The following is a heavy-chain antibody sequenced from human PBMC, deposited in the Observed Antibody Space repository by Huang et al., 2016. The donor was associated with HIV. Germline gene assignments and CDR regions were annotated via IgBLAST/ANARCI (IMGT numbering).Heavy chain of an antibody. CDR3: ATWSLTAAGGN. CDR2: IKTNGGGGTI. CDR1: GFAFSKVW. V-gene: IGHV3-15*01. Sequence: EVQLVESGGGLVKPGSSLRVSCEAFGFAFSKVWMSGVRQAPGKGLEWCGLIKTNGGGGTIDYAAPVKDRCRISRDDLKGIMYLEMNNLKSDGTAIYYCATWSLTAAGGNWGRGTLVTVSS. D-gene: IGHD6-13*01. J-gene: IGHJ4*02.